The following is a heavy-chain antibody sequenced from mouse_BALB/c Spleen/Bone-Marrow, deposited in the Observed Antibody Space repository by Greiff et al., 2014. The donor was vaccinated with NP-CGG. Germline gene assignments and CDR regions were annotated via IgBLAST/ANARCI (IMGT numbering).Heavy chain of an antibody. V-gene: IGHV7-3*02. J-gene: IGHJ2*01. CDR3: ARDKGRVFFDY. CDR2: IRNKANGYTT. Sequence: DVMLVESGGGLVQPGGSLRLSCATSGFTFTDYYMNWVRQPPGKALEWLGFIRNKANGYTTEYSASVKGRFTISRDNSQNILYLQMNTLRAEDSATYYCARDKGRVFFDYWGQGTTLMVSS. CDR1: GFTFTDYY.